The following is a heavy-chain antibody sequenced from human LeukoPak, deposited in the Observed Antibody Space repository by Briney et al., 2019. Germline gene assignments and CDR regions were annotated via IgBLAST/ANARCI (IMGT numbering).Heavy chain of an antibody. D-gene: IGHD3-22*01. CDR3: ARGVYYYDSSGPPDY. V-gene: IGHV3-30*03. J-gene: IGHJ4*02. Sequence: GGSLRLSCAASGFTFGSYGMHWVRQAPGKGLEWVALISFDGSNKYYADSVKGRFTISRDSSKNTLYLQMNSLRAEDTAVYYCARGVYYYDSSGPPDYWGQGTLVTVSS. CDR1: GFTFGSYG. CDR2: ISFDGSNK.